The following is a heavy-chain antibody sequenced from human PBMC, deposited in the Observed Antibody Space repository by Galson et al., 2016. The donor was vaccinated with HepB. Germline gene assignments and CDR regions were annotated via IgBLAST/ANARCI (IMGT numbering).Heavy chain of an antibody. CDR3: ARDSKTAGIALGGDSDFFALDV. D-gene: IGHD2-21*02. V-gene: IGHV1-69*10. J-gene: IGHJ6*02. CDR1: GDSFRRYA. Sequence: SVKVSCKASGDSFRRYAISWVRQAPGQGLEWMGGIIPLLGVANYAPKFQGRVTITADKSTNTINMELTSLRYEDTAVYFCARDSKTAGIALGGDSDFFALDVWGQGTSVTVSS. CDR2: IIPLLGVA.